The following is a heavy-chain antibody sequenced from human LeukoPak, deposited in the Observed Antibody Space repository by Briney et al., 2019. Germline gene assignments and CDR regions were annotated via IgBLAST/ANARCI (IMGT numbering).Heavy chain of an antibody. CDR3: ARSGVPAAIRPYYFDY. Sequence: KTGGSLRLSCAASGITFSNYNMNWVRQAPGKGRGWVSSISGGSTYIYYADSVKGRFTISRDNAKNSLYLQVNSLRAEDTAVYYCARSGVPAAIRPYYFDYWGQGTLVTVSS. J-gene: IGHJ4*02. D-gene: IGHD2-2*02. V-gene: IGHV3-21*01. CDR2: ISGGSTYI. CDR1: GITFSNYN.